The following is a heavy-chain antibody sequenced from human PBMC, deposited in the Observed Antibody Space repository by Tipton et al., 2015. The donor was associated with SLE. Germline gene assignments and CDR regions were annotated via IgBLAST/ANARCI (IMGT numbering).Heavy chain of an antibody. J-gene: IGHJ4*02. V-gene: IGHV3-74*01. CDR1: GFTFSSYW. CDR2: INSDGSST. Sequence: SLRLSCAASGFTFSSYWMHWVRQAPGKGLVWVSRINSDGSSTSYADSVKGRFTISRDNSKNTLYLQMNSLRAEDTAVYYCARDWVAMVRGVLDYWGQGTLVTVSS. CDR3: ARDWVAMVRGVLDY. D-gene: IGHD3-10*01.